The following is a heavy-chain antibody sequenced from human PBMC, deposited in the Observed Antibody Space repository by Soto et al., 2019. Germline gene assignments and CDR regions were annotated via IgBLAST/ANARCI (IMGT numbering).Heavy chain of an antibody. CDR2: IYYSGST. D-gene: IGHD1-26*01. J-gene: IGHJ4*02. Sequence: PSETLSLTCTVSGGSISSYYWSWIRQPPGKGLEWIGYIYYSGSTNYNTSLKSRVTISVDTSKNQVSLKLSSVTTADTAVYYCARRYGGNFDYWGQGTLVTAPQ. CDR1: GGSISSYY. V-gene: IGHV4-59*01. CDR3: ARRYGGNFDY.